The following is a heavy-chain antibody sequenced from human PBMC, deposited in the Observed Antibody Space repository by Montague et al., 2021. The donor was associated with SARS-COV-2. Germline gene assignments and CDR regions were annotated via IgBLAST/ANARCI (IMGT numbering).Heavy chain of an antibody. V-gene: IGHV4-39*01. Sequence: SETLSLTCTVSGGSISSSGYYWGWIRQPPGKGLEWIGSIYYSGSTYYNPSLKSRVTISVDTSKNQFSLKLSSVTAADTAVYYCGRFPTSYYYDSKAAPATPDAFDILGQGTVVTVSS. D-gene: IGHD3-22*01. J-gene: IGHJ3*02. CDR2: IYYSGST. CDR1: GGSISSSGYY. CDR3: GRFPTSYYYDSKAAPATPDAFDI.